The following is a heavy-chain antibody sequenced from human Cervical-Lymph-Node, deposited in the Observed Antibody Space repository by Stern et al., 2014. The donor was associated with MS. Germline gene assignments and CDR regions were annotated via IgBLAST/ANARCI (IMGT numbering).Heavy chain of an antibody. CDR3: ARGLQVSLRP. Sequence: QVQLVQWGAGLLKPSETLSLTCAVYGGSFSGYYWSWIRQPPGKGLEWIGEINHSGSTNYNPSLKSRVTISVDTSKNQFSLKLSSVTAADTAVYYCARGLQVSLRPWGQGTLVTVSS. CDR2: INHSGST. V-gene: IGHV4-34*01. J-gene: IGHJ5*02. CDR1: GGSFSGYY. D-gene: IGHD5/OR15-5a*01.